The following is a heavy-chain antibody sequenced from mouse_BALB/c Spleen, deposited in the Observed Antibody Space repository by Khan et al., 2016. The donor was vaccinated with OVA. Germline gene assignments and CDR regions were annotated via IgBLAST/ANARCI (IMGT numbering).Heavy chain of an antibody. J-gene: IGHJ3*01. V-gene: IGHV1S56*01. CDR1: AYTFPSYY. CDR3: ARGGYGAFAY. D-gene: IGHD2-2*01. Sequence: QVQLQQSGPELVKPGASVRISCKASAYTFPSYYIHWVKQRPGQGLEWIGWIFPGIVNNNSTEKFKDKATLTADKSSGPAYMQLSSLTSEDSAVYFCARGGYGAFAYWGQGTLVTVSA. CDR2: IFPGIVNN.